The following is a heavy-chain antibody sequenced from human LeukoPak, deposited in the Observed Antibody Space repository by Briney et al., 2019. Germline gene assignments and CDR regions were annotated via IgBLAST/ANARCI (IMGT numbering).Heavy chain of an antibody. J-gene: IGHJ4*02. V-gene: IGHV1-2*02. CDR2: INPNSGGT. D-gene: IGHD3-22*01. CDR1: GYTFTGYY. Sequence: ASVKVSCKASGYTFTGYYMHWVRQAPGQGLKWMGRINPNSGGTNYAQKFQGRVTMTRDTSISTAYMELSRLRSDDTAVYYCASVSDYDSSGYRADYWGQGTLVTLSS. CDR3: ASVSDYDSSGYRADY.